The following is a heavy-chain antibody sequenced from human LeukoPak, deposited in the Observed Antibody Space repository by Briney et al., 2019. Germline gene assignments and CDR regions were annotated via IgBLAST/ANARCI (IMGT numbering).Heavy chain of an antibody. CDR3: ARDYCSSTSCLFDY. D-gene: IGHD2-2*01. CDR2: INPNSGDT. CDR1: GYTFTAYH. J-gene: IGHJ4*02. V-gene: IGHV1-2*06. Sequence: ASVKVSCTASGYTFTAYHMHWVRQAPGQGLEWMGRINPNSGDTNYAQMFQGRVTMTRDTSISTAYMELSRLRSDDTAVYYCARDYCSSTSCLFDYWGQGTLVSVSS.